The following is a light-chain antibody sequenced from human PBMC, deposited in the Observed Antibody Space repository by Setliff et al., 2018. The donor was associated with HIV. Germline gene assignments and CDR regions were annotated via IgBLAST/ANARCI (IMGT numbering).Light chain of an antibody. Sequence: QSVLTQPASVSGSPGQSITISCTGTSGDVGRYNLVSWYQQQPGKPPKLMIYQASKRPSRVSNRFSGSTSGNTASLTISGLQAEDEADYYCCSNTGSNTYVFGTGTKVTVL. CDR2: QAS. CDR1: SGDVGRYNL. J-gene: IGLJ1*01. CDR3: CSNTGSNTYV. V-gene: IGLV2-23*01.